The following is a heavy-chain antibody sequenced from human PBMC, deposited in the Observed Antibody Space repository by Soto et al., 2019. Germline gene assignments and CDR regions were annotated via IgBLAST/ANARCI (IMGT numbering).Heavy chain of an antibody. CDR3: ARDKGHYYDNYYYYYGMDV. D-gene: IGHD3-22*01. V-gene: IGHV3-21*01. Sequence: EVQLVESGGGLVKPGGSLRLSCAASGFTFSSYSMNWVRQAPGKGLEWVSSISSSSSYIYYADSVKGRFTISRDNAKNSLYLQMNSLRAEDTAVYYCARDKGHYYDNYYYYYGMDVWGQGTTVTVSS. CDR2: ISSSSSYI. J-gene: IGHJ6*02. CDR1: GFTFSSYS.